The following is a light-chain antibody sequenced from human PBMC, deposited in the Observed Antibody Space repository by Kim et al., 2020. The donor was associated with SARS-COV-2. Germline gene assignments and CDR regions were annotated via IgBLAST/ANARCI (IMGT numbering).Light chain of an antibody. CDR3: QAWDSSTHNYV. J-gene: IGLJ1*01. CDR1: KLGDKY. Sequence: SPGQTASITCSGYKLGDKYVSWYQPKPGQSPVVVIHQDNQRPSGIPERFSGSNSGNTATLTISGTQAMDEADYYCQAWDSSTHNYVFGAGTKVTVL. V-gene: IGLV3-1*01. CDR2: QDN.